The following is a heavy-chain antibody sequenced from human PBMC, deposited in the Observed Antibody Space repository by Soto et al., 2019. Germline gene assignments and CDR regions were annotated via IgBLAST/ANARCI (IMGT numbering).Heavy chain of an antibody. CDR2: IIPISGKA. CDR1: GGTFSSYA. V-gene: IGHV1-69*01. CDR3: ARSQGSSISLESYYYYYYGMDV. D-gene: IGHD2-2*01. Sequence: QVQLVQSGAEVKKPGSSVKVSCKASGGTFSSYAISWVRQAPGQGLEWMGGIIPISGKANYAQKFQGRVTITADESTSTGYMELSRLRSEDTGVYYCARSQGSSISLESYYYYYYGMDVWGQGTTVTVSS. J-gene: IGHJ6*02.